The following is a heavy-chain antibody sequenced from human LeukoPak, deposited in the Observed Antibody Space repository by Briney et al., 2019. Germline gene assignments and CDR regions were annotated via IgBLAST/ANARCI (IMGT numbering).Heavy chain of an antibody. Sequence: HPGGSLRLSCVASGFSFSSYTMSWVRQAPGKGLEWVAKMKEDGSDIHYVDSVKGRFTICRDNAKNSLCLQMSSLRVEDTAVYYCERGGARYLDSWGQGILVTVSS. CDR2: MKEDGSDI. D-gene: IGHD3-9*01. J-gene: IGHJ4*02. V-gene: IGHV3-7*01. CDR3: ERGGARYLDS. CDR1: GFSFSSYT.